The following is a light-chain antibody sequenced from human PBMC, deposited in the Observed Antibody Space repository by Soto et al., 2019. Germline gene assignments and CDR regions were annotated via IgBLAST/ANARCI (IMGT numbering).Light chain of an antibody. V-gene: IGKV3-20*01. CDR1: QSVASN. CDR2: GAS. J-gene: IGKJ4*01. CDR3: QQYGSSPLT. Sequence: EIVMTQSPATLSVSPGERATLSCRASQSVASNLAWYQQNPGQAPRLLIYGASTRATGIPDRFSGSGSGTDFTLPISRLEPEDFAVYYCQQYGSSPLTFGGGTKVDIK.